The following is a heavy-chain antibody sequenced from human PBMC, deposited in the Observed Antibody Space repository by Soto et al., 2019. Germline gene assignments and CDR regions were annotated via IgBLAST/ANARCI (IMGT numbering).Heavy chain of an antibody. J-gene: IGHJ5*02. V-gene: IGHV4-4*08. CDR3: ARDAYSSSWYGIHNWFDP. Sequence: SETLSLTCTVSGASITQYYWNWIRQSPGKGLEWIVSVSSTGSTVYNPSLTSRVTVSLDTSKNQFSLKLSSVTAADTAVYYCARDAYSSSWYGIHNWFDPWGQGTLVTVSS. D-gene: IGHD6-13*01. CDR2: VSSTGST. CDR1: GASITQYY.